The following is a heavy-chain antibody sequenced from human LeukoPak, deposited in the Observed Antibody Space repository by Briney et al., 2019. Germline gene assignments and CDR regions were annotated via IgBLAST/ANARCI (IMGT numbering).Heavy chain of an antibody. V-gene: IGHV1-18*01. CDR1: GYTFTSYG. Sequence: GASVKVSCKASGYTFTSYGISWVRQAPGQGLEWMGWISAYKGNTNYAQKLQGRVTMTTDTSTSTAYMELRSLRSDDTAVYYCARATAPDIVVVPAPGEGAFDIWGQGTMVTVSS. D-gene: IGHD2-2*01. CDR3: ARATAPDIVVVPAPGEGAFDI. J-gene: IGHJ3*02. CDR2: ISAYKGNT.